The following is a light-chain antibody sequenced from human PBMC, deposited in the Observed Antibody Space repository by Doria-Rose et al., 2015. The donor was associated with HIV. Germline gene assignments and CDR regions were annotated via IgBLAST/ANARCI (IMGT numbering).Light chain of an antibody. V-gene: IGKV4-1*01. J-gene: IGKJ3*01. Sequence: DIRVTQSPESLGMSLGERATLNRKSNQSLLYTSKNYLAWYQQKPGQPPKLSIYWASTRQSGVPARFSGSGSGTDFTLTISSLEAEDVAVYYCQQYYDTPSFGPGTTVDIK. CDR1: QSLLYTSKNY. CDR2: WAS. CDR3: QQYYDTPS.